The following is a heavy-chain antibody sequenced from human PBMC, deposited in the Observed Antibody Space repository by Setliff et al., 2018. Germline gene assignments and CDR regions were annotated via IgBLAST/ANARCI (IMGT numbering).Heavy chain of an antibody. V-gene: IGHV3-7*01. CDR1: EFTFNKYW. J-gene: IGHJ4*02. CDR3: AKYYSDNSGPRGAFDY. D-gene: IGHD3-22*01. CDR2: INPDGSEK. Sequence: PGGSLRLSCAASEFTFNKYWITWVRQAPGKGLEWLASINPDGSEKYYVDSVKGRFTISRDNAKNSLSLQMNSLRAEDTAVYYCAKYYSDNSGPRGAFDYWGQGILVTVSS.